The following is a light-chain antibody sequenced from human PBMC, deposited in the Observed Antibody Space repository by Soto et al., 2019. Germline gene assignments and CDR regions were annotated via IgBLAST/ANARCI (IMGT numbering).Light chain of an antibody. Sequence: QSVLTQPPSASGSPGQSVTISCTGTSSDVGYYNYVSWYQQHPGKAPKLMIYEVTKRPSGVPDRFSGSKSGNTASLTVSGLHAEDEADYYCCSYAGSNNFVLFGGGTKVTVL. CDR2: EVT. V-gene: IGLV2-8*01. J-gene: IGLJ2*01. CDR1: SSDVGYYNY. CDR3: CSYAGSNNFVL.